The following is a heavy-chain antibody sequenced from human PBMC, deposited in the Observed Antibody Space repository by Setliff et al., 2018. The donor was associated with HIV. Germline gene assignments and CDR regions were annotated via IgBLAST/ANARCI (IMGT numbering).Heavy chain of an antibody. Sequence: GGSLRLSCAASGFTFRRYWMNWVRQAPGKGLEWVANIKEDGSEKYYVDSVKGRFTISRDKVKNSLYLQMNSLRVEDTAVYYCARVGVVIVPAAERHYHYYYHMDVWGKGTTVTVSS. CDR3: ARVGVVIVPAAERHYHYYYHMDV. J-gene: IGHJ6*03. CDR1: GFTFRRYW. V-gene: IGHV3-7*01. CDR2: IKEDGSEK. D-gene: IGHD2-2*01.